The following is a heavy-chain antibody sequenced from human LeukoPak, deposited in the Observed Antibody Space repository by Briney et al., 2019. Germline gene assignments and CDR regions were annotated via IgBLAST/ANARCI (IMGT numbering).Heavy chain of an antibody. V-gene: IGHV1-69*06. CDR3: ATGSSSWDFDY. J-gene: IGHJ4*02. CDR2: IIPIFGTA. D-gene: IGHD6-13*01. Sequence: EASVKVSCKASGGTFSSYTISWVRQAPGQGLEWMGGIIPIFGTANYAQKFQGRVTITADKSTSTAYMELSSLRSEDTAVYYCATGSSSWDFDYWGQGTLVTVSS. CDR1: GGTFSSYT.